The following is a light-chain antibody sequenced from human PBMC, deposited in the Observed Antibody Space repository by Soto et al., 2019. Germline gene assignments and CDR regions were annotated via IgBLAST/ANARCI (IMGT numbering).Light chain of an antibody. V-gene: IGKV3-20*01. CDR2: DAS. Sequence: DIVFTHSPCTLSPSPGEGATLSCRASQSVSSYLAWYQQKPGQASRPLIYDASNRATGIPARFSGSGSGTDFTLTISRLEPEDFAVYSCQKYGFSPITFGQGTQLENK. J-gene: IGKJ5*01. CDR1: QSVSSY. CDR3: QKYGFSPIT.